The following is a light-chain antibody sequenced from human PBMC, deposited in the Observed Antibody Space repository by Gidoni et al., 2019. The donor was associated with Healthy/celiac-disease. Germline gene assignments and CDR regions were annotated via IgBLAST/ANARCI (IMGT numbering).Light chain of an antibody. CDR3: GTWDSSLSAVV. Sequence: QSVLTQPPSVSAAPGQKVTIPCSGSSSNIGNNYVSWYQQLPGTAPKLLIYDNNKQPSGIPDRFSGSKSGTSATLGITGLQTGDEADYYCGTWDSSLSAVVFGGGTKLTVL. J-gene: IGLJ2*01. CDR1: SSNIGNNY. CDR2: DNN. V-gene: IGLV1-51*01.